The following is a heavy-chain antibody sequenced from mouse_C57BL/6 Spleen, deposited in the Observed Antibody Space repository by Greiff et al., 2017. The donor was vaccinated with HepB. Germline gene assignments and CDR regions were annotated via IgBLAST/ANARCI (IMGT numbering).Heavy chain of an antibody. J-gene: IGHJ2*01. CDR2: IDPSDSET. D-gene: IGHD1-1*01. V-gene: IGHV1-52*01. CDR1: GYTFTSYW. CDR3: ARKDDDYGSSDYFDY. Sequence: VKLQQPGAELVRPGSSVKLSCKASGYTFTSYWMHWVKQSPIQGLEWIGNIDPSDSETHYNQKFKDKATLTVDKSSSTAYMQLSSLTSEDSAVYYCARKDDDYGSSDYFDYWGQGTTLTVSS.